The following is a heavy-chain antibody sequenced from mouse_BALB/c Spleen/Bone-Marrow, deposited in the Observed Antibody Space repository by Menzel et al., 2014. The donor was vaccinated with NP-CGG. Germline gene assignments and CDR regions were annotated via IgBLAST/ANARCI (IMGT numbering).Heavy chain of an antibody. Sequence: VQLQQSGVELTKPGASVKISCKATGYTFSSYWIEWVKQRPGHGLEWIGEILPGSGSTNYNEKFKGKATFTADTSSNTAYMQLSSLTSEDSAVYYCARGIDYYAMDYWGQGTSVTVSS. CDR1: GYTFSSYW. J-gene: IGHJ4*01. CDR3: ARGIDYYAMDY. CDR2: ILPGSGST. V-gene: IGHV1-9*01.